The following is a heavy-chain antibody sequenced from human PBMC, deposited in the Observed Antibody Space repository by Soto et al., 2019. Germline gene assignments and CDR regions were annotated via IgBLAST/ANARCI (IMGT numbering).Heavy chain of an antibody. D-gene: IGHD2-8*02. J-gene: IGHJ4*02. CDR1: GGSFSGYY. Sequence: PSDTLSLTCAVYGGSFSGYYWTWIRQPPGTGLEWIGEINHSGSTNYNPSLKSRVTISVDTSKNQFSLKLTSVTAADTALYYCARDKITGLFDFWGQGTLVTVSA. CDR3: ARDKITGLFDF. V-gene: IGHV4-34*01. CDR2: INHSGST.